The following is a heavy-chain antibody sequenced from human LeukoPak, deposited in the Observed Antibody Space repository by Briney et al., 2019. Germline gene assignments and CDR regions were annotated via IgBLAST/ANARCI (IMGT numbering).Heavy chain of an antibody. V-gene: IGHV1-2*06. CDR3: ARSDSSGKGPYFDY. Sequence: ASVKVSCKASGYTFTGYYMHWVRQAPGQGLEWMGRINPNSGGTNYAQKFQGRVTMTRDTSTSTLYMELSSLRSEDTAVYYCARSDSSGKGPYFDYWGQGTLVTVSS. D-gene: IGHD3-10*01. CDR2: INPNSGGT. J-gene: IGHJ4*02. CDR1: GYTFTGYY.